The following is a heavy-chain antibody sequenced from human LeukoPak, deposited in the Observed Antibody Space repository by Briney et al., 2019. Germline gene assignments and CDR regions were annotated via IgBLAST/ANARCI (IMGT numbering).Heavy chain of an antibody. V-gene: IGHV3-33*01. D-gene: IGHD6-19*01. CDR1: GFIFSTYG. J-gene: IGHJ4*02. Sequence: TGGSLRLSCAASGFIFSTYGMHWVRQAPGKGLEWVAVIWYDGSIKYYADSVKGRLTISRDNSKNTLYLQMNSLRAEDTALYYCASAAGPFDNWGQGTLVTVSS. CDR3: ASAAGPFDN. CDR2: IWYDGSIK.